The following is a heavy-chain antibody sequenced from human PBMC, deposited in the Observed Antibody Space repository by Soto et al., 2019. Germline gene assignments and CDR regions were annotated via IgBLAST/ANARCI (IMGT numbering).Heavy chain of an antibody. J-gene: IGHJ5*01. CDR2: IYKSATT. CDR3: ARGRYCLTGRCFPNWSDS. Sequence: NLSETLSLTCSVSGDSISNLDYFWAWIRQPPGQALECIGYIYKSATTYYNPSFESRVAISVDTSKSQFSLNVTSVTAADTAVYFCARGRYCLTGRCFPNWSDSWGKGALVTVPS. CDR1: GDSISNLDYF. V-gene: IGHV4-30-4*01. D-gene: IGHD7-27*01.